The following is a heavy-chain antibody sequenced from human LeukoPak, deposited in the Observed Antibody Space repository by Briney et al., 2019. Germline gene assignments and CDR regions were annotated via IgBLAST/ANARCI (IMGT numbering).Heavy chain of an antibody. CDR2: IWYDGSNK. D-gene: IGHD2-2*02. Sequence: GGSLRLSCAASGFTFSSYWMRWVRQAPGKGLEWVAVIWYDGSNKYYADSVKGRFTISRDNSKNTLYLQMNSLRAEDTAVYYCAKDSCSSTSCYTAPDAFDIWGQGTMVTVSS. J-gene: IGHJ3*02. CDR1: GFTFSSYW. CDR3: AKDSCSSTSCYTAPDAFDI. V-gene: IGHV3-33*06.